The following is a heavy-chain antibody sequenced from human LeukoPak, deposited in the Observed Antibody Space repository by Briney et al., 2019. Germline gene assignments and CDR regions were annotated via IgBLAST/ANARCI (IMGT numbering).Heavy chain of an antibody. V-gene: IGHV3-30-3*01. CDR3: AKDSYQLLPVSHYLDF. CDR1: GFTFSSHA. Sequence: PGGSLRLSCAASGFTFSSHAMSWVRQAPGKGLEWVAVISYDGSNQYYADSVKGRFTISRDNSKNTLFLQMNSLRAEDTAVYYCAKDSYQLLPVSHYLDFWTQGTLVSGPS. D-gene: IGHD2-2*01. CDR2: ISYDGSNQ. J-gene: IGHJ4*02.